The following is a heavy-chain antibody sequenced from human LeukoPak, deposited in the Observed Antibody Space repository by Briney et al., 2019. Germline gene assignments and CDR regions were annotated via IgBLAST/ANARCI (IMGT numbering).Heavy chain of an antibody. V-gene: IGHV1-2*02. D-gene: IGHD1-26*01. CDR1: GYIFTGYY. CDR3: AKEGLERWELSGYY. CDR2: INPNSGAT. J-gene: IGHJ4*01. Sequence: ASVKVSCKASGYIFTGYYMHWVRQAPGQGLEWMGWINPNSGATNYAQKFQGRVTMTRDMSISTVYMELSSLRSDDTAVYYCAKEGLERWELSGYYWGHGTLVTVSS.